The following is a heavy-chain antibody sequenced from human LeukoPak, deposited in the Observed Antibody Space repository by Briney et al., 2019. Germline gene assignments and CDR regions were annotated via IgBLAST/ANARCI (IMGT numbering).Heavy chain of an antibody. D-gene: IGHD3-22*01. CDR2: ISGSGGST. CDR1: GFTFSSYA. J-gene: IGHJ3*02. Sequence: GGSLRLSCAASGFTFSSYAMSWVRQAPGKGLEWVSAISGSGGSTYYADSVKGRFTISRDNSRNTLYLQMNSLRAEDTAVYYCARLHYYDSSGYHLLDAFDIWGQGTMVTVSS. V-gene: IGHV3-23*01. CDR3: ARLHYYDSSGYHLLDAFDI.